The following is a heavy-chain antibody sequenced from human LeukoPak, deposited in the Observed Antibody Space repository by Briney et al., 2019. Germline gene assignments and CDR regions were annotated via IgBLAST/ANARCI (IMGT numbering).Heavy chain of an antibody. CDR2: INPSGGST. V-gene: IGHV1-46*01. J-gene: IGHJ6*03. Sequence: GASVKVSCKASGYTFTSYSMHWVRQAPGQGLEWMGIINPSGGSTSYAQKFQGRVTMTRDMSTSTVYMELSSLRSEDTAVYYCARDPHSSSWGYYYYYMDVWGKGTTVTVSS. CDR3: ARDPHSSSWGYYYYYMDV. CDR1: GYTFTSYS. D-gene: IGHD6-13*01.